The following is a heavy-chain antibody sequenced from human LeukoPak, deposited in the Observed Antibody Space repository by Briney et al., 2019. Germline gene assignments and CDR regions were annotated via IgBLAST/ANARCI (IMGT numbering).Heavy chain of an antibody. D-gene: IGHD2-15*01. CDR2: IYYSGST. CDR3: ARYYCSGGTCYSFDY. CDR1: GASISTYY. Sequence: TSETLSLTCSVSGASISTYYWSWIRQPPGKGLEWIGYIYYSGSTNYNPSLKSRVTISVDTSKNQFSLKLSSVTAADTAVYYCARYYCSGGTCYSFDYWGQGTLVTVSS. J-gene: IGHJ4*02. V-gene: IGHV4-59*01.